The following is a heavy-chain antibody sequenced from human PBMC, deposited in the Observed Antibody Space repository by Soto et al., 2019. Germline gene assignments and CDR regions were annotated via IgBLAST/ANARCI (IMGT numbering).Heavy chain of an antibody. V-gene: IGHV4-4*07. CDR1: GGSIIYYY. CDR3: ARGGQDFWSGPFDY. Sequence: SETLSLTCTVSGGSIIYYYCNWSRQPAGKGLEWIGRIDTSGSTNYNPSLKSRVTMSVDTSKQEFSLKLSSVTAADTALYYCARGGQDFWSGPFDYWGRGALVTVSS. D-gene: IGHD3-3*01. CDR2: IDTSGST. J-gene: IGHJ4*02.